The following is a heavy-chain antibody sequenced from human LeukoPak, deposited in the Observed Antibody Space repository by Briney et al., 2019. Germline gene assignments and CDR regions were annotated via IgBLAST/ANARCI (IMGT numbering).Heavy chain of an antibody. CDR3: AREAAVAGTPFDI. CDR1: GLTVSSNF. V-gene: IGHV3-66*01. J-gene: IGHJ3*02. CDR2: IYSGGST. D-gene: IGHD6-19*01. Sequence: PGGSLKLSCAASGLTVSSNFMSWVRQAPGKGLEWVSVIYSGGSTYYADSVKGRFTISRDNSKNTLYLQMNSLRAEDTAVYYCAREAAVAGTPFDIWGQGTMVTVSS.